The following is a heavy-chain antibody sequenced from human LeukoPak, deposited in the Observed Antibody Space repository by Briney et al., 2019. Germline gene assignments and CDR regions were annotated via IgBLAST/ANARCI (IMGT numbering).Heavy chain of an antibody. CDR3: ARAMVRGVVKFDY. V-gene: IGHV4-31*03. CDR2: IYCSGST. Sequence: PSQTLSLTCTVSGGSISSGGYYWSWIRQHPGKGLEWIGYIYCSGSTYYNPSLKSRVTISVDTSKNQFSLKLSSVTAADTAVYYCARAMVRGVVKFDYWGQGTLVTVSS. J-gene: IGHJ4*02. D-gene: IGHD3-10*01. CDR1: GGSISSGGYY.